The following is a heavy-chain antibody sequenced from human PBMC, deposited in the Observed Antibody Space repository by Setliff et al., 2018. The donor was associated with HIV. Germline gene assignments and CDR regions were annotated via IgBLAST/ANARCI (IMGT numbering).Heavy chain of an antibody. D-gene: IGHD1-26*01. CDR3: VRDYMWAFDY. Sequence: GGSLRLSCAASGFTFSNSWMNWVRQAPGKGLVWVSRINSDGNTIYYADSVRGRFTISRDNTKNSLYLQMNNLRAEDTAVYYCVRDYMWAFDYWGQGTLVTVSS. V-gene: IGHV3-74*01. CDR1: GFTFSNSW. CDR2: INSDGNTI. J-gene: IGHJ4*02.